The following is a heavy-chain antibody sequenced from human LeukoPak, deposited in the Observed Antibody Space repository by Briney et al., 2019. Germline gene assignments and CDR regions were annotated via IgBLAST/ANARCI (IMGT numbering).Heavy chain of an antibody. CDR2: ISHSGSS. D-gene: IGHD3-22*01. CDR3: ARDGSYYDGTFEY. J-gene: IGHJ4*02. CDR1: GYSISSGYF. V-gene: IGHV4-38-2*02. Sequence: PSETLSLTCAVSGYSISSGYFWAWIRQAPGKGPEWIGSISHSGSSYSNPSLKSRVIVSVDTSNNQFSLRLTSVTAADTATYHCARDGSYYDGTFEYWGQGIRVAVSS.